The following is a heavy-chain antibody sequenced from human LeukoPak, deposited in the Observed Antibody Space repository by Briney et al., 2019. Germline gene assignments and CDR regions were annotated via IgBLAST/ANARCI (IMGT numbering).Heavy chain of an antibody. CDR1: GGTFSSYA. CDR2: IIPIFGTA. Sequence: GASVKVSCKASGGTFSSYAISWVRQAPGQGLEWMGGIIPIFGTANYAQKFQGRVTITTDESTSTAYMELSSLRSEDTAVYYCARELYSSSSDAFDIWGQGTMVTVSS. J-gene: IGHJ3*02. D-gene: IGHD6-6*01. CDR3: ARELYSSSSDAFDI. V-gene: IGHV1-69*05.